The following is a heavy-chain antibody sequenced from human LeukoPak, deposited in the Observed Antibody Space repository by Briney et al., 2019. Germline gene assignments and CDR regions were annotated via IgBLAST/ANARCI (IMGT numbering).Heavy chain of an antibody. CDR3: AKDMGRYYYDSSGNLINYYYYGMDV. V-gene: IGHV3-43*02. CDR1: GFTFDDYA. Sequence: PGGSLRLSCAASGFTFDDYAMHWVRQAPGKGLEWVSLISGDGGSTYYADSVKGRFTISRDNSKNSLYLQMNSLRTEDTASYYCAKDMGRYYYDSSGNLINYYYYGMDVWGQGTTVTVSS. D-gene: IGHD3-22*01. CDR2: ISGDGGST. J-gene: IGHJ6*02.